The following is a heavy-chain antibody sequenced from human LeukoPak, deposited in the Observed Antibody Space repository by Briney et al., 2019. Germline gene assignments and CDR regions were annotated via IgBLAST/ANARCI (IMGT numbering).Heavy chain of an antibody. D-gene: IGHD3-9*01. CDR3: ARVALDYDILTGYYIPVFDY. CDR1: GFTFSDYY. Sequence: GGSLRLSCAASGFTFSDYYMSWIRQAPGKGLEWVSYISSSSSYTSYADSVKGRFTISRDNAKNSLYLQMNSLRAEDTAVYYCARVALDYDILTGYYIPVFDYWGQGILVTVSS. V-gene: IGHV3-11*06. J-gene: IGHJ4*02. CDR2: ISSSSSYT.